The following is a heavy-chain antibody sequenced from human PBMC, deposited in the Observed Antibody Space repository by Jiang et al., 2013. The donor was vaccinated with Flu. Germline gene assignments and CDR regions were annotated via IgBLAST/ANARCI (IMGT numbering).Heavy chain of an antibody. V-gene: IGHV3-15*01. D-gene: IGHD2-21*02. Sequence: VQLLESGGGLVNPGGSLRLSCVASGFSFSDAWMNWVRQTPGKGLEWVGRIRDKTDGGTADYAAPVKGRFTISRDDSKETLYLQMDSLKTEDTAIYYCTTGWRGGDCYREWGQGILVTVSS. CDR3: TTGWRGGDCYRE. J-gene: IGHJ4*02. CDR1: GFSFSDAW. CDR2: IRDKTDGGTA.